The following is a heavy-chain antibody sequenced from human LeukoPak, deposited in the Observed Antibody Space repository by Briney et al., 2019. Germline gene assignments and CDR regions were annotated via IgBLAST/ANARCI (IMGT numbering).Heavy chain of an antibody. CDR1: GFSFSSYG. CDR3: VKDRTTSYFDY. CDR2: IWYDGSNK. D-gene: IGHD4-17*01. J-gene: IGHJ4*02. V-gene: IGHV3-33*06. Sequence: GGSLRLSCAASGFSFSSYGMHWVRQAPGKGLEWVAVIWYDGSNKYYAESVKGRFTISRDNSKNTLYLQMNSLRAEDTAVYYCVKDRTTSYFDYWGQGTLVTVSS.